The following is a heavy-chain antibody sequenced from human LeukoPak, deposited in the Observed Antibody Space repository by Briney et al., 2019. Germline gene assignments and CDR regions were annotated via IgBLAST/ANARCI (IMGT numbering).Heavy chain of an antibody. CDR1: GGSISSSSYY. V-gene: IGHV4-39*01. CDR2: IYYSGST. CDR3: ARSIGYYYYMDV. Sequence: SETLSLTCTVSGGSISSSSYYWGWIRQPPGKGLEWIGSIYYSGSTYYDPSLKSRVTISVDTSKNQFSLKLSSVTAADTAVYYCARSIGYYYYMDVWGKGTTVTISS. J-gene: IGHJ6*03.